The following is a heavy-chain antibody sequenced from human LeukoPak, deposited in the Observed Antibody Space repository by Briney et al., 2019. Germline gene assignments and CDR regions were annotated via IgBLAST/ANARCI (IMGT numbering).Heavy chain of an antibody. D-gene: IGHD6-13*01. J-gene: IGHJ4*02. V-gene: IGHV3-23*01. CDR2: ISDSGGNT. CDR3: AKGEQYSSSCLVDY. CDR1: GFTFNSYA. Sequence: GSLRLSCAASGFTFNSYAMSWVRQAPWERLQWVSGISDSGGNTYYADSVRGRFTISRDNSKNTLYLQMNSLRAEDTAVYYCAKGEQYSSSCLVDYWGQGTLVTVSS.